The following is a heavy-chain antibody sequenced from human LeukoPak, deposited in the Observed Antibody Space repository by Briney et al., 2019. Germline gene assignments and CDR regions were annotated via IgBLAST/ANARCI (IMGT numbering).Heavy chain of an antibody. V-gene: IGHV3-30*02. Sequence: GRSLRLSCAASGFTFSSYGMHWVRQAPGKGLEWVAFIRYDGSNKYYADSVKGRFTISRDNSKNTLYLQMNSLRAEDTAVYYCAKVPWGWFGELSNWGQGTLVTVSS. CDR1: GFTFSSYG. CDR3: AKVPWGWFGELSN. D-gene: IGHD3-10*01. J-gene: IGHJ4*02. CDR2: IRYDGSNK.